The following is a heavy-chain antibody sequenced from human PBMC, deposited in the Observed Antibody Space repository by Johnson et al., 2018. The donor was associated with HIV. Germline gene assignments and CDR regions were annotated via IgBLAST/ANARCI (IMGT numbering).Heavy chain of an antibody. D-gene: IGHD1-7*01. Sequence: VQLVESGGGVVRPGGSLRLSCAASGFTFDDYGMSWVRQAPGKGLEWVSGISWNSGSIGYADSVKGRFTISRDNSKNTLYLQMNSLRAEDTAVYYCARENYLVYAFDIWGQGTMVTVSS. J-gene: IGHJ3*02. CDR1: GFTFDDYG. CDR2: ISWNSGSI. CDR3: ARENYLVYAFDI. V-gene: IGHV3-20*04.